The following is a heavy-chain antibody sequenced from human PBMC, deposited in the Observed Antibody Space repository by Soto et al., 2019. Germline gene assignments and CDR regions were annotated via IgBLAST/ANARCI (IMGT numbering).Heavy chain of an antibody. Sequence: PSQTLSLTCAISGDSVSSNSAIWNWFRQSPSRGLEWLGRTYYTSQWHNDYAESVKSRISVNPDTSKNQVSLQLNSVTPEDTAVYYCASVYSSCWSFYYGTDAWGQGTTVTVSS. CDR1: GDSVSSNSAI. V-gene: IGHV6-1*01. J-gene: IGHJ6*02. D-gene: IGHD6-19*01. CDR2: TYYTSQWHN. CDR3: ASVYSSCWSFYYGTDA.